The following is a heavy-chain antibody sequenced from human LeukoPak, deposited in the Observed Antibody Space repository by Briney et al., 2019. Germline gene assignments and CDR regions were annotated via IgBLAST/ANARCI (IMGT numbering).Heavy chain of an antibody. CDR1: GGTFSSYA. CDR3: ARSKKRYGDYMDV. V-gene: IGHV1-69*06. Sequence: ASVKVSCKASGGTFSSYAISWVRQAPGQGLEWMGGIIPIFGTANYAQKFQGRVTITADKSTSTAYMELSSLRYEDTAVYYCARSKKRYGDYMDVWGKGTTVTVSS. D-gene: IGHD3-10*01. CDR2: IIPIFGTA. J-gene: IGHJ6*03.